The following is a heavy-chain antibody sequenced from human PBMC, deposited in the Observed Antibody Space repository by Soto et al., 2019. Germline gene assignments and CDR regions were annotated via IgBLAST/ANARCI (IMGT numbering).Heavy chain of an antibody. V-gene: IGHV4-34*09. J-gene: IGHJ4*02. CDR1: GGSFSGYY. D-gene: IGHD3-16*01. Sequence: SETLSLTCAVYGGSFSGYYWSWIRQPPGKGLEWIGEINHSGSTNYNPSLKSRVTISVDTSKNQFSLKLSSVTAADTAVYYCARIRVVWGAHFDYWGQGTLVTVSS. CDR3: ARIRVVWGAHFDY. CDR2: INHSGST.